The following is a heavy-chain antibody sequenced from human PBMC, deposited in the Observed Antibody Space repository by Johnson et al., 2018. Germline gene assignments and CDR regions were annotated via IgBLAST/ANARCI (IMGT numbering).Heavy chain of an antibody. CDR1: RFTFSSYA. Sequence: EVQLVESGGGLVQPGGSLRLSCAASRFTFSSYAMSWVRQAPGKGLEWVSAISGSGGSTYYADSVKGRFTISRDNSKNTLYLQENSLRAEDTAVYYWAKDQPFRPGCSSTSCYTVFSWGQGTLVTVSS. CDR2: ISGSGGST. D-gene: IGHD2-2*02. J-gene: IGHJ5*02. V-gene: IGHV3-23*04. CDR3: AKDQPFRPGCSSTSCYTVFS.